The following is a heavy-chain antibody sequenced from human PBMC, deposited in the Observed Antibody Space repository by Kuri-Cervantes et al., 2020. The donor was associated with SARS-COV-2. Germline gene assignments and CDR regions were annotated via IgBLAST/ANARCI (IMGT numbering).Heavy chain of an antibody. D-gene: IGHD3-16*01. V-gene: IGHV3-30*19. CDR1: GFTYNNYG. Sequence: GESLKISCAASGFTYNNYGMHWVRQAPGKGLEWVAVISYDGSNKYYADSVKGRFTISRDNSKNTLYLQMNSLRAEDTAVYYCARDGGGWFDPWGQGTLVTVSS. CDR2: ISYDGSNK. CDR3: ARDGGGWFDP. J-gene: IGHJ5*02.